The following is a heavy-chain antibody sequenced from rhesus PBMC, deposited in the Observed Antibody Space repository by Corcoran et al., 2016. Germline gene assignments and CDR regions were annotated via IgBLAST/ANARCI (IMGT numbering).Heavy chain of an antibody. CDR2: ISYTGDTT. CDR3: AKGGFGWNRDRFDL. CDR1: RFTFSSFA. D-gene: IGHD1-20*01. J-gene: IGHJ5-1*01. V-gene: IGHV3S5*01. Sequence: QLVGTGGGLVQPGGSLRLSCEASRFTFSSFAMSWVRLAPGKGLEWVSGISYTGDTTFYADSVKGRFTISRDNSRDTISLQMNSLRAEDTAIYFCAKGGFGWNRDRFDLWGAGVVVTVSS.